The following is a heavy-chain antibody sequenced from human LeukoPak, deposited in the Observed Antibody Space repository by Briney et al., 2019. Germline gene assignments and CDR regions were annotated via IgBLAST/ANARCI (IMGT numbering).Heavy chain of an antibody. CDR2: IYYSGST. V-gene: IGHV4-38-2*02. J-gene: IGHJ4*02. CDR3: ARFNSGSYQHYFDY. D-gene: IGHD1-26*01. Sequence: SETLSLTCTVSCYSISSGYYWGWIRQPPGKGLEWIGSIYYSGSTYYNPSLKSRVTISVDTSKNQFSLKLSSVTAADTAVYYCARFNSGSYQHYFDYWGQGILVTVSS. CDR1: CYSISSGYY.